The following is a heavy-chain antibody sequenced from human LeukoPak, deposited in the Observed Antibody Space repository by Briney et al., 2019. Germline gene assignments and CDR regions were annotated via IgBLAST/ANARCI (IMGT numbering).Heavy chain of an antibody. V-gene: IGHV4-61*02. Sequence: SETLSLTCTVSGGSISRGSHYWSWNRQPAGKGLEWIGRIYSSGNTNYNPSLKSRVTISLDTSKNQFSLNLSSVTAADTAVYYCAGEVGGSWFDPWGLGTLVTVSS. D-gene: IGHD1-26*01. J-gene: IGHJ5*02. CDR2: IYSSGNT. CDR1: GGSISRGSHY. CDR3: AGEVGGSWFDP.